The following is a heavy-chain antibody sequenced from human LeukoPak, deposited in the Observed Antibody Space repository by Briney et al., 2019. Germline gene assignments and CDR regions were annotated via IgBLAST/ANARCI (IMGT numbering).Heavy chain of an antibody. CDR1: GFTFSSYG. V-gene: IGHV3-30*03. CDR3: ARDGDYDFWSGSYTTRLYWFDP. J-gene: IGHJ5*02. CDR2: ISYDGSNK. D-gene: IGHD3-3*01. Sequence: GRSLRLSCAASGFTFSSYGMHWVRQAPGKGLEWVAVISYDGSNKYYADSVKGRFTISRDNSKNTLYLQMNSLRAEDTAVYYCARDGDYDFWSGSYTTRLYWFDPWGQGTLVTVSS.